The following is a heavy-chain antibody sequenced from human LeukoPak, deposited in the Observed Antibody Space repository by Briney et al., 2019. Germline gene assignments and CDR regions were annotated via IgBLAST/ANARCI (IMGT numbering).Heavy chain of an antibody. D-gene: IGHD3-10*01. CDR3: ATSYGSGSYYTQSYYYYGMDV. CDR1: GDTFTSYG. CDR2: ISAYNGNT. V-gene: IGHV1-18*04. Sequence: ASVKVSCKASGDTFTSYGISWVRQAPGQGRDWMGWISAYNGNTNYAQKLQGRVTMTTDTSTSTAYMELRSLRSDDTAVYYCATSYGSGSYYTQSYYYYGMDVWGKGTTVTVSS. J-gene: IGHJ6*04.